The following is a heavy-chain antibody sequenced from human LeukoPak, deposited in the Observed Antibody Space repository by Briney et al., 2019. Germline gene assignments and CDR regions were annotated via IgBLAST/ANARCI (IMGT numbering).Heavy chain of an antibody. J-gene: IGHJ4*02. D-gene: IGHD3-10*01. Sequence: ASVKVSCKASGYTFTRYDINWVRQATGQGVGWMGWMNPNSGNTGYAQKFQGRVTMTRNTSISTAYMELSSLRSEDTAVYYCARAPGRAYGSGSYGVDYWGQGTLVTVSS. CDR1: GYTFTRYD. CDR2: MNPNSGNT. CDR3: ARAPGRAYGSGSYGVDY. V-gene: IGHV1-8*01.